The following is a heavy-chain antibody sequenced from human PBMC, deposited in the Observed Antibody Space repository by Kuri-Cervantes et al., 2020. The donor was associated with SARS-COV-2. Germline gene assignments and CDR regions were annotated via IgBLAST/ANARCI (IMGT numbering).Heavy chain of an antibody. J-gene: IGHJ2*01. V-gene: IGHV6-1*01. Sequence: SYAISGDSVSSNSAAWNWIRQSPSRGLEWLGRTYYRSKWYNDYAVSVKSRITINPDTSKNQFSLQLNSVTPEDTAVYYCARDPETSWYFDLWGRGTLVTVSS. CDR3: ARDPETSWYFDL. CDR1: GDSVSSNSAA. CDR2: TYYRSKWYN. D-gene: IGHD1-7*01.